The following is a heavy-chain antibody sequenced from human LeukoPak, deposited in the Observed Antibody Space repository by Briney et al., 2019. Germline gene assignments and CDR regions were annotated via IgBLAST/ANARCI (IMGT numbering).Heavy chain of an antibody. CDR3: TLGDYIEYFQH. Sequence: GGSLRLSCAASGFTLNYAWMSWVRQVPGKGLEWVGQTVSEIDGGTTDYATPVKGRFTISRDDSKSTLYLQMNSLKIEDTAVYYCTLGDYIEYFQHWGQGTLVTVSS. D-gene: IGHD4-17*01. CDR1: GFTLNYAW. V-gene: IGHV3-15*04. J-gene: IGHJ1*01. CDR2: TVSEIDGGTT.